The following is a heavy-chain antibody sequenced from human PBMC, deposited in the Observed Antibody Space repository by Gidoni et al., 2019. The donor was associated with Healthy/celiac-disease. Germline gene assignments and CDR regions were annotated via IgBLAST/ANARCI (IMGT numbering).Heavy chain of an antibody. Sequence: QLQLQESGPGLVKPSETLSLTCTVSGGSISSRSYYWGWIRQPPGKGREWIGSIYYSGSTYYNPSLKRLVTISVDTSKNQFSLKLSSVTAAYTAVYYCARQYDSSGRYFDYWGQGTLVTVSS. CDR2: IYYSGST. V-gene: IGHV4-39*01. J-gene: IGHJ4*02. D-gene: IGHD3-22*01. CDR3: ARQYDSSGRYFDY. CDR1: GGSISSRSYY.